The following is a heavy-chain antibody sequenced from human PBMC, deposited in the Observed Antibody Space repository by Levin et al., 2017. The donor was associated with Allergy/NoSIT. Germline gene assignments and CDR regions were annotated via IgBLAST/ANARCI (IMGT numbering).Heavy chain of an antibody. J-gene: IGHJ4*02. CDR1: GFTFSSYA. CDR2: ISYDGSNK. CDR3: ARERDADGDPFDY. D-gene: IGHD4-17*01. V-gene: IGHV3-30-3*01. Sequence: GGSLRLSCAASGFTFSSYAMHWVRQAPGKGLEWVAVISYDGSNKYYADSVKGRFTISRDNSKNTLYLQMNSLRAEDTAVYYCARERDADGDPFDYWGQGTLVTVSS.